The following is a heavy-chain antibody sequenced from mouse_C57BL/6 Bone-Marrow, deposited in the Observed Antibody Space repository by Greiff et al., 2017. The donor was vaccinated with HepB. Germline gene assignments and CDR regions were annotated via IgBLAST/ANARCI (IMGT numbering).Heavy chain of an antibody. V-gene: IGHV1-61*01. CDR1: GYTFTSYW. D-gene: IGHD1-1*01. CDR2: IYPSDSET. J-gene: IGHJ2*01. Sequence: VQLQQPGAELVRPGSSVKLSCKASGYTFTSYWMDWVKQRPGQGLEWIGNIYPSDSETHYNQKFKDKATLTVDKSSSTAYMQLSSLTSEDSAVYYCARSGYYGSSLFDYWGQGTTLTVSS. CDR3: ARSGYYGSSLFDY.